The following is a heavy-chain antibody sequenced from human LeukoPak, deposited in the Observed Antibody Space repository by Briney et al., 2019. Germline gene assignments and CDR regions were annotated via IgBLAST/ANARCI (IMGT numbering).Heavy chain of an antibody. V-gene: IGHV4-61*02. Sequence: SETLSLTCTVSGGSISSGSYYWSWIRQPAGKGLEWIGRIYTSGSTNYNPSLKSRVTISVDTSKNQFSLKLSSVTAADMAVYYCARDFFSTYYDFWSGYSDPWGQGTLVTVSS. D-gene: IGHD3-3*01. CDR3: ARDFFSTYYDFWSGYSDP. J-gene: IGHJ5*02. CDR2: IYTSGST. CDR1: GGSISSGSYY.